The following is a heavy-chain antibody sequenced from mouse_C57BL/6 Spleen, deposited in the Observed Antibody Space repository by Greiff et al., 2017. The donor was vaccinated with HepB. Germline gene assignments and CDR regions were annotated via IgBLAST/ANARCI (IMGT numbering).Heavy chain of an antibody. Sequence: QVQLQQSGPELVKPGASVKISCKASGYSFTSYYIHWVKQRPGQGLEWIGWIYPGSGNTKYNEKFKGKATLTADTSSSTAYMQLSSLTSEDSAVYYCAIRGDDYDWDWFAYWGQGTLVTVSA. CDR2: IYPGSGNT. V-gene: IGHV1-66*01. D-gene: IGHD2-4*01. J-gene: IGHJ3*01. CDR3: AIRGDDYDWDWFAY. CDR1: GYSFTSYY.